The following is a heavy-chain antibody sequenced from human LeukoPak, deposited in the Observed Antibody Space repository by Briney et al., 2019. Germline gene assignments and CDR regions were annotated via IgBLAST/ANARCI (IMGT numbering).Heavy chain of an antibody. CDR1: GFTFDDYA. J-gene: IGHJ3*02. D-gene: IGHD3-3*01. Sequence: PGGSLRPSCAASGFTFDDYAMHWVRQAPGKGLEWVSGISWNSGSIGYADSVKGRFTISRDNAKNSLYLQMNSLRAEDTALYYCAKGRFLEWSHDAFDIWGQGTMVTVSS. CDR3: AKGRFLEWSHDAFDI. V-gene: IGHV3-9*01. CDR2: ISWNSGSI.